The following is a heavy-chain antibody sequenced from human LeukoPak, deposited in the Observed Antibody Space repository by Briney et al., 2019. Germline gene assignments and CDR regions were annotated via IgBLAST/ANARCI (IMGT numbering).Heavy chain of an antibody. Sequence: GGSLRLSCAASGFTFRSYGMHWVRQAPGKGLEWMAFVRDDGSTKYYADSVKGRFTISRDNSKSTLFLQMNSLRAEDTAVYYCAKTYYYGSGSHHDAFDIWGQGTMVTVSS. CDR3: AKTYYYGSGSHHDAFDI. V-gene: IGHV3-30*02. CDR2: VRDDGSTK. CDR1: GFTFRSYG. D-gene: IGHD3-10*01. J-gene: IGHJ3*02.